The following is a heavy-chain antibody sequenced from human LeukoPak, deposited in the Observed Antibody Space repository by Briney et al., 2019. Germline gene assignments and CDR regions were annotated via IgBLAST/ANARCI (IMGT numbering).Heavy chain of an antibody. J-gene: IGHJ3*02. D-gene: IGHD2/OR15-2a*01. Sequence: GRSLRLSCVASGFTFDDYAMHWVRQAPGKGMEWVSGISWNSGSTGYADSVKGRFTISRDNAKNSLYLQMNSLRAEDMALYYCAKDRASTLLNAFDIWGQGQWSPSLQ. CDR2: ISWNSGST. V-gene: IGHV3-9*03. CDR1: GFTFDDYA. CDR3: AKDRASTLLNAFDI.